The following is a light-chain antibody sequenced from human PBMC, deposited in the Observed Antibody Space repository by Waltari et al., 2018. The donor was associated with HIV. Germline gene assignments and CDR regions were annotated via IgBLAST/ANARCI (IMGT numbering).Light chain of an antibody. CDR3: QQRFNWPVT. Sequence: EIVLTQSPATLSLSPGKRATLSCRTSQSVGNYLAWYQHKPGQAPRLLIFDASNRATGVPARFSGSGSGTDFTLTISSLEPEDFAIYYCQQRFNWPVTFGQGTRLEI. J-gene: IGKJ5*01. CDR1: QSVGNY. V-gene: IGKV3-11*01. CDR2: DAS.